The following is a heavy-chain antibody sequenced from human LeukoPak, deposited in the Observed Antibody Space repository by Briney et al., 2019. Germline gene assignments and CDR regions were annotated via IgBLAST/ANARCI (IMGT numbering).Heavy chain of an antibody. CDR3: AKDQGDIVVVPSAFDI. J-gene: IGHJ3*02. D-gene: IGHD2-2*01. CDR1: GFTFSSYA. Sequence: GGSLRLSCAASGFTFSSYAMSWVRQAPGKGLEWVSAIRGSGGSTYYADSVKGRFTISRDNSKNTLYLQMNSLRAEDTAVYYCAKDQGDIVVVPSAFDIWGQGTMVTVSS. CDR2: IRGSGGST. V-gene: IGHV3-23*01.